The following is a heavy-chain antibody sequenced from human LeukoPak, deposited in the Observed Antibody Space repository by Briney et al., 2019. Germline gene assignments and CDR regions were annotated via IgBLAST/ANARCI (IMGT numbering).Heavy chain of an antibody. V-gene: IGHV6-1*01. CDR1: GVSVSSNRVI. CDR2: SCYRYTRHN. CDR3: ARRLTQYDCFDP. J-gene: IGHJ5*02. Sequence: SQTLSLTCAISGVSVSSNRVIGQSIRQAPARVLGWMRRSCYRYTRHNDQAVSVRGRITVNPDTSKNQFSLHLNSVTPEDTAVYYCARRLTQYDCFDPWGQGILVTVSS. D-gene: IGHD2-2*01.